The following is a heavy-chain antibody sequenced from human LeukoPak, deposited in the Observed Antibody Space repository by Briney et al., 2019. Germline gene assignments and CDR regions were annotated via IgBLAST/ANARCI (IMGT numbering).Heavy chain of an antibody. V-gene: IGHV3-23*01. CDR2: ISGSGGST. D-gene: IGHD5-18*01. CDR3: AKGPPSQLWIYYFDY. CDR1: GFTFSSYA. Sequence: HPGGSLRLSCAASGFTFSSYAMSWVRQAPGKGLEWVSAISGSGGSTYYADSVKGRFTISRDNSKNTLYLQMNSLRAEDTAVYYCAKGPPSQLWIYYFDYWGQGTLVTVPS. J-gene: IGHJ4*02.